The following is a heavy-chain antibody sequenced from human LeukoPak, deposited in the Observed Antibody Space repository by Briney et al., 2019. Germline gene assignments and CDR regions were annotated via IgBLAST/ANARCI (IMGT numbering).Heavy chain of an antibody. CDR2: ISNDGTNK. CDR3: ARDWARGNSYYVDY. CDR1: GFIFRDCG. J-gene: IGHJ4*02. Sequence: PGRSLRLSCAASGFIFRDCGMSWVRQAPGKGLECVALISNDGTNKFYVDPVKGRFTISRDNSKNTLYLQMDSLRTEDTAVYYCARDWARGNSYYVDYWGQGTLVTVSS. V-gene: IGHV3-30*03. D-gene: IGHD4-23*01.